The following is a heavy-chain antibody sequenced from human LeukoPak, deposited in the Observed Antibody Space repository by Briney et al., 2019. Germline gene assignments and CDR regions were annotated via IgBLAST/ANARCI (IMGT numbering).Heavy chain of an antibody. V-gene: IGHV4-59*01. CDR3: ARATAMVKGYNWFDP. D-gene: IGHD5-18*01. Sequence: SETLSLTCTVSGGSISSYYWSWIRQPPGKGLEWIGYIYYSGSTNYTPSLKSRVTISVDTSKNQFSLKLSSVTAADTAVYYCARATAMVKGYNWFDPWGQGTLVTVSS. CDR2: IYYSGST. J-gene: IGHJ5*02. CDR1: GGSISSYY.